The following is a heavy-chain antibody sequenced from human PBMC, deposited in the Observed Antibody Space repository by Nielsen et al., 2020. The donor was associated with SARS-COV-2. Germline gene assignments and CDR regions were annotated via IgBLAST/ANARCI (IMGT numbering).Heavy chain of an antibody. V-gene: IGHV4-4*02. J-gene: IGHJ4*02. D-gene: IGHD2-2*01. CDR2: IYHSGST. CDR1: GGSISSSNW. CDR3: ARVVGCSSTSCYDFIDY. Sequence: GSLRLSCAVSGGSISSSNWWSWVRPPPGKGLEWIGEIYHSGSTNYNPSLKSRVTISVDKSKNQFSLKLSSVTAADTAVYYCARVVGCSSTSCYDFIDYWGQGTLVTVSS.